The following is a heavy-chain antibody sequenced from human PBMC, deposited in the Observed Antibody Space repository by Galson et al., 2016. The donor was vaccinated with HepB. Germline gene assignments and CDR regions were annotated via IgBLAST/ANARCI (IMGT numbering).Heavy chain of an antibody. V-gene: IGHV3-21*01. CDR1: GFTFSTYT. J-gene: IGHJ6*02. CDR3: ARESLVFADNYGDTQHYGMDV. CDR2: ISSSSTYI. D-gene: IGHD4-17*01. Sequence: SLRLSCAASGFTFSTYTINWVRQAPGTGLEWVSSISSSSTYIYYADSVKGRFTISRDNAKNSVYLQMNSLRAEDTAVYYCARESLVFADNYGDTQHYGMDVWGQGTTVSVSS.